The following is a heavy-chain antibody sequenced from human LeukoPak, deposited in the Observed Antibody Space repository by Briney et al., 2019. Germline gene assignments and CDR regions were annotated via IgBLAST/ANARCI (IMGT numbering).Heavy chain of an antibody. Sequence: GGSLGLSCAASGFSFRSYSMDWVRQAPGKGLEWVSSITGSSSYISYADSVKGRFTISRDNAENSLFLQMNSLRPEDTAVYFCARDRLEGGETFDSWGQGTLVTVSS. D-gene: IGHD1-1*01. CDR3: ARDRLEGGETFDS. V-gene: IGHV3-21*01. CDR1: GFSFRSYS. J-gene: IGHJ4*02. CDR2: ITGSSSYI.